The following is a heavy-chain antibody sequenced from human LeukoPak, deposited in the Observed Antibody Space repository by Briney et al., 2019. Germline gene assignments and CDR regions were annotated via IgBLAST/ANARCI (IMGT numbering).Heavy chain of an antibody. D-gene: IGHD3-22*01. CDR3: ARLKGYYDSSGSLFDY. CDR1: GYIFTSYW. J-gene: IGHJ4*02. CDR2: IYPGDSDT. V-gene: IGHV5-51*01. Sequence: GESLKISCKGSGYIFTSYWIGWVRQMPGKGLEWMGIIYPGDSDTRYSPSFQGQVTISADKSISTAYLQWSNLKASDTAMYYCARLKGYYDSSGSLFDYWGQGTLVTVSS.